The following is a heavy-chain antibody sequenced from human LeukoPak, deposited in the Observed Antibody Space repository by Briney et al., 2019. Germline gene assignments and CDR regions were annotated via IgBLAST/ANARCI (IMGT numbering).Heavy chain of an antibody. D-gene: IGHD3-10*01. V-gene: IGHV3-53*05. CDR2: IYSGGST. CDR1: GFTVSSNY. Sequence: GGSLRLSCAASGFTVSSNYMSWVCQAPGKGLEWVSVIYSGGSTYYADSVKGRFTISRDNSKNTLYLQMNSLRAEDTAVYFCARVLLWFGELRDWGQGTLVTVSS. J-gene: IGHJ4*02. CDR3: ARVLLWFGELRD.